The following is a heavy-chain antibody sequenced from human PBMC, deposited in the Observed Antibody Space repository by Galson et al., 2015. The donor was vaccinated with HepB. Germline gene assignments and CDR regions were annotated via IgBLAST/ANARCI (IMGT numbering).Heavy chain of an antibody. V-gene: IGHV3-48*01. Sequence: SLRLSCAASGFTFSSYGMHWVRQAPGKGLDWVSYISSSSSTIYYADSVKGRFTISRDNAKNSLYLQMNSLRAEDTAVYYCASPLEYSTSSGRIPDYWGQGTLVTVSS. CDR2: ISSSSSTI. CDR3: ASPLEYSTSSGRIPDY. CDR1: GFTFSSYG. J-gene: IGHJ4*02. D-gene: IGHD6-6*01.